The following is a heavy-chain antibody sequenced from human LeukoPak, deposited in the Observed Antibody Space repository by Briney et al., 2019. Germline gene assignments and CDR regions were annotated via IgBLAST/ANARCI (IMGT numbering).Heavy chain of an antibody. J-gene: IGHJ4*02. CDR2: FDPEDGET. CDR3: ATGIGVEGYFDY. V-gene: IGHV1-24*01. D-gene: IGHD6-19*01. Sequence: ASVKVSCKVSGYTLTELSMHWVRQAPGKGLEWMGGFDPEDGETIYAQKFQGRVTMTEDTSTDTAYMELSSLRSEDTAVYYCATGIGVEGYFDYWGQGTLVTVSS. CDR1: GYTLTELS.